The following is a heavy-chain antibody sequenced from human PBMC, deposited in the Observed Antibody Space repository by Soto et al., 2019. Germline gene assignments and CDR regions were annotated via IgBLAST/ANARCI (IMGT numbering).Heavy chain of an antibody. J-gene: IGHJ3*02. Sequence: QPGGSLRLSCAASGFTFDDYAMHWVRQAPGKGLEWVSGISWNSGSIGYADSVKGRFTISRDNAKNSLYLQMNSLRAEDTALYYCAKDMRRYSSGWYDAFDIWGQGTMVTVSS. CDR2: ISWNSGSI. V-gene: IGHV3-9*01. CDR3: AKDMRRYSSGWYDAFDI. CDR1: GFTFDDYA. D-gene: IGHD6-19*01.